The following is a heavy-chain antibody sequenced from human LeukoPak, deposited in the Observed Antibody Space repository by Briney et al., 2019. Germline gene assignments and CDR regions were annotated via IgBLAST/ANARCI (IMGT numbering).Heavy chain of an antibody. CDR3: ERDRIYDFWSGSPGYYFDY. D-gene: IGHD3-3*01. V-gene: IGHV1-3*03. J-gene: IGHJ4*02. CDR1: GYTFTSYA. CDR2: INAGNGNT. Sequence: ASVKVSCKASGYTFTSYAMHWVRQAPGQRLEWMGWINAGNGNTKYSQEFQGRVTITRDTSASTAYMELSSLRSEDMAVYYCERDRIYDFWSGSPGYYFDYWGQGTLVTVSS.